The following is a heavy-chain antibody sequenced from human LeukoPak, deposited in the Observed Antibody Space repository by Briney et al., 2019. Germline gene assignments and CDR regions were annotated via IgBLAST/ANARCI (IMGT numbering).Heavy chain of an antibody. CDR1: GFTFSSYA. D-gene: IGHD2-15*01. V-gene: IGHV3-23*01. Sequence: GGSLRLSCAASGFTFSSYAMSWVRQAPGKGLEWVSAISGSGGSTYYANSVKGRFTISRDNSKNTLYLQMNSLRAEDTAVYYCAKPMVACSGGSCLFAFDIWGQGTMVTVSS. CDR3: AKPMVACSGGSCLFAFDI. CDR2: ISGSGGST. J-gene: IGHJ3*02.